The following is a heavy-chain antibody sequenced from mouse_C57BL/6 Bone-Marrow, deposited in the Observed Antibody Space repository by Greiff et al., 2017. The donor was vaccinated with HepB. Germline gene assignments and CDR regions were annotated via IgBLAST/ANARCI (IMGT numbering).Heavy chain of an antibody. D-gene: IGHD6-5*01. CDR2: IDPENGDT. V-gene: IGHV14-4*01. J-gene: IGHJ3*01. CDR1: GFNIKDDY. Sequence: EVKLMESGAELVRPGASVKLSCTASGFNIKDDYMHWVKQRPEQGLEWIGWIDPENGDTEYASKFQGKATITADTSSNTAYLQLSSLTSEDTAVYYCTTMPYWGQGTLVTVSA. CDR3: TTMPY.